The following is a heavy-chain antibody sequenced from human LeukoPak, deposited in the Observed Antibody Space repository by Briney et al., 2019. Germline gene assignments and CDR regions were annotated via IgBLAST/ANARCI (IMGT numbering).Heavy chain of an antibody. V-gene: IGHV1-2*02. D-gene: IGHD6-19*01. Sequence: ASVKVSCKASGYTFTGYYMHWVRQAPGQGLEWMGWINPNSGGTNYAQKFQGRVTMTRDTSISTACMELSRLRSDDTAVYYCARDYGSVAPPFDYWGQGTLVTVSS. J-gene: IGHJ4*02. CDR2: INPNSGGT. CDR1: GYTFTGYY. CDR3: ARDYGSVAPPFDY.